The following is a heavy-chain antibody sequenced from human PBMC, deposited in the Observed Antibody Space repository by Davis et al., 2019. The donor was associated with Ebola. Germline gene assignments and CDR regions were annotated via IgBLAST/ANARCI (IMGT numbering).Heavy chain of an antibody. CDR1: GYTFTSYD. V-gene: IGHV1-8*01. J-gene: IGHJ4*02. CDR2: MNPNSGNT. CDR3: ARGFSGQQLGEH. D-gene: IGHD6-13*01. Sequence: ASVKVSCKASGYTFTSYDINWVRQATGQGLEWMGWMNPNSGNTGYAQKFQGRVTMTRNTSISTDYMELSSLRSEDTAVYYCARGFSGQQLGEHWGQGTLVTVSS.